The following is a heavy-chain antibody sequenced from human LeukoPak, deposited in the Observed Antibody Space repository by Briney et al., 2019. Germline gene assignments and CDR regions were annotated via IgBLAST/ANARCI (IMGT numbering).Heavy chain of an antibody. V-gene: IGHV3-23*01. CDR1: GFIFSSYA. J-gene: IGHJ4*02. CDR3: AKVVAARPDYFDY. D-gene: IGHD6-6*01. Sequence: GGSLRLSCAASGFIFSSYAMSWVRQAPGKGLEWVSAISGSGGSTYYADSVKGRFTISRDNSKNTLYLQMNSLRAEDTAVYYCAKVVAARPDYFDYWGQGTLVTVSS. CDR2: ISGSGGST.